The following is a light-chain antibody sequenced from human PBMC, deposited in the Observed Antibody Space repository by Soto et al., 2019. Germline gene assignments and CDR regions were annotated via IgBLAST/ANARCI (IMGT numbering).Light chain of an antibody. CDR3: QQYNNWPPWT. J-gene: IGKJ1*01. Sequence: IVMTQSPATLSVSPGERATLSCRASESVSSNLAWYQRRPGQAPRLLIYGASTRATGIPARFRGSGSGTEFTLTISSLQSEDFAVYYCQQYNNWPPWTFGQGTKVEVK. V-gene: IGKV3-15*01. CDR1: ESVSSN. CDR2: GAS.